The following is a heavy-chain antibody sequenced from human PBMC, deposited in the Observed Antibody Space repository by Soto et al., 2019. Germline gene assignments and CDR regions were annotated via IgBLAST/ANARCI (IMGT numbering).Heavy chain of an antibody. CDR2: VYYSGST. J-gene: IGHJ5*02. D-gene: IGHD6-13*01. CDR1: GGSISSGGYY. Sequence: QVQLQESGPGLVKPSQTLSLTCTVAGGSISSGGYYWSWIRQHPGKGLEWIGYVYYSGSTYYNPSLKGRVTISVDTSKNQFALKLSSVTAADTAVYYCARHPRSNTRGFDPWGQGTLVTVSS. V-gene: IGHV4-31*03. CDR3: ARHPRSNTRGFDP.